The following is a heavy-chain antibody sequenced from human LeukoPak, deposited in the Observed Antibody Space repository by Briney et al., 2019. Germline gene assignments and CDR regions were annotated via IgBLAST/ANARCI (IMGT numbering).Heavy chain of an antibody. V-gene: IGHV3-48*01. CDR1: GFTFSSYT. CDR2: ISSSGSTI. CDR3: AKIGLYDSSDY. D-gene: IGHD3-22*01. J-gene: IGHJ4*02. Sequence: GGSLRLSCAASGFTFSSYTMNWVRQTPGKGLEWLSYISSSGSTIYYADSVKGRFTISRDNSKNTLYLQMNSLRAEDTAVYYCAKIGLYDSSDYWGQGTLVTVSS.